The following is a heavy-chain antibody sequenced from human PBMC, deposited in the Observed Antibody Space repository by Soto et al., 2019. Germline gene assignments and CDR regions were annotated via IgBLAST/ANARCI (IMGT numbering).Heavy chain of an antibody. CDR3: AREDRQWESLGGY. D-gene: IGHD1-26*01. V-gene: IGHV1-3*01. CDR1: GYTFTSYA. J-gene: IGHJ4*02. Sequence: ASVKVSCKASGYTFTSYAMHWVRQAPGQRLEWMGWINAGNGNTKYSQKFQGSVTITRDTSASTAYMELNSLRSEDTAVYYCAREDRQWESLGGYWGQGTLVTVSS. CDR2: INAGNGNT.